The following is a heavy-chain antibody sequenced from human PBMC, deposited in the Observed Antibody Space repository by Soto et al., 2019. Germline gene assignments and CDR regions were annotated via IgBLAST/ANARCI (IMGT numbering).Heavy chain of an antibody. V-gene: IGHV5-10-1*01. CDR1: GYSFTSYW. CDR2: LDPSDSYT. J-gene: IGHJ6*02. D-gene: IGHD3-3*01. CDR3: ASIPPTIFGVNYYYYGMDV. Sequence: PGESLKISCKGSGYSFTSYWISWVRQMPGKGLEWMGRLDPSDSYTNSSPSFQGHVTISADKSISTAYLQWSSLKASDTAMYYCASIPPTIFGVNYYYYGMDVWGQGTTVTVSS.